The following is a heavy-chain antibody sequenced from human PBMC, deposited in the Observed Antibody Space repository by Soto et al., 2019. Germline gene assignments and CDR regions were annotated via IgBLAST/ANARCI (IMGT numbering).Heavy chain of an antibody. J-gene: IGHJ6*02. CDR3: AREGAASYTYYYGTDV. V-gene: IGHV4-30-4*01. CDR2: IYYSGST. CDR1: GGSIRSGDSY. D-gene: IGHD3-16*01. Sequence: QVQLQESGPGLVKPSQTLSLTCTVSGGSIRSGDSYWSWIRQPPGKGLEWIGYIYYSGSTYYNPSRGSRVTISVDTSKNQFSLKLTSVTVADTAVYYCAREGAASYTYYYGTDVWGQGTTVTVSS.